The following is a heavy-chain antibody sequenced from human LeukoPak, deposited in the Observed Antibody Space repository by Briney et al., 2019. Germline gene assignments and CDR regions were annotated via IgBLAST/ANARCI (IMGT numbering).Heavy chain of an antibody. J-gene: IGHJ6*03. Sequence: GGSLRLSCAASGFTVSSNYMSWVRQAPGKGLEWVSAISGSGGTTYYADSVKGRFTISRDNSKNTLYLQMNSLRAEDTAVYYCAKGLSSSSPGGYYYMDVWGKGTTVTVSS. CDR3: AKGLSSSSPGGYYYMDV. CDR2: ISGSGGTT. CDR1: GFTVSSNY. D-gene: IGHD2-2*01. V-gene: IGHV3-23*01.